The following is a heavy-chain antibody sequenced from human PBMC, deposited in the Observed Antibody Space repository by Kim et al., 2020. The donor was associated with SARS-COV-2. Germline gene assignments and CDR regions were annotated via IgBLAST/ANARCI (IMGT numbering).Heavy chain of an antibody. CDR1: GDSISSYY. D-gene: IGHD2-15*01. J-gene: IGHJ6*02. CDR3: ARDLGYCSGGSCYFYYYGMDV. Sequence: SETLSLTCTVSGDSISSYYWSWIRQPPGKGLEWIGYIYYSGSTNYNPSLKSRVTISVDTSKNQFSLKLSSVTAADTAVYYCARDLGYCSGGSCYFYYYGMDVWGQGTTVTVSS. V-gene: IGHV4-59*01. CDR2: IYYSGST.